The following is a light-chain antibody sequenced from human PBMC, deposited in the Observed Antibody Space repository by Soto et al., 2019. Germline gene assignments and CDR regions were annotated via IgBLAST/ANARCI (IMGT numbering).Light chain of an antibody. V-gene: IGKV1-39*01. CDR3: QQSFSSPWT. CDR1: QDITKY. J-gene: IGKJ1*01. CDR2: DAS. Sequence: ILIPQSQTFLTATVGYRVTTTCQASQDITKYLNWYQQKPGKAPKLLIYDASNLEIGVPSRFSGSGSGTGFTLTISSLQPEDFATYYCQQSFSSPWTFGQGSMVDVK.